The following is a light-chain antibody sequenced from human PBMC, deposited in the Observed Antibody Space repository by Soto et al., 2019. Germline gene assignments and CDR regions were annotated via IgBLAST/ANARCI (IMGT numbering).Light chain of an antibody. CDR2: DAS. V-gene: IGKV3-11*01. CDR1: QSVSSY. CDR3: QQRSNWPGT. Sequence: EIVLTQSPATLSLSPEERATLSCRASQSVSSYLAWYQQKPGQAPRLLIYDASNRATGIPARFSGSGSGTDVTLTISSLEPEDFAVYYCQQRSNWPGTFGQGTKVEIK. J-gene: IGKJ1*01.